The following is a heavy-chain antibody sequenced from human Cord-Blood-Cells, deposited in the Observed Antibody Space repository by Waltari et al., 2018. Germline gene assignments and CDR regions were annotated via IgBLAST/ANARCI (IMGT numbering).Heavy chain of an antibody. CDR3: ARRGLEDFDY. Sequence: QLQLQESGPGLVKPPETLSLTCTVSGGSISSSSYYWGWVRQPPGKGLEWIGSIYYSGSTYYNPSLKSRVTISVDTSKNQFSLKLSSVTAADTAVYYCARRGLEDFDYWGQGTLVTVSS. V-gene: IGHV4-39*01. CDR2: IYYSGST. CDR1: GGSISSSSYY. J-gene: IGHJ4*02. D-gene: IGHD6-25*01.